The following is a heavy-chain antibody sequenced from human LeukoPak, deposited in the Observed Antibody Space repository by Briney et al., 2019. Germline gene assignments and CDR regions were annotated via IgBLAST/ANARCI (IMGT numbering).Heavy chain of an antibody. CDR2: IYRGDAT. V-gene: IGHV3-66*01. D-gene: IGHD5-24*01. CDR3: ARDIGGTVEVATMNY. J-gene: IGHJ4*02. Sequence: PGGSLRLSCVASGFTGSSHYMSWVRQAPGKGLEWVSVIYRGDATYYADSVKGRFTISRDNFRNTVYLQMNSLRVEDTAVYYCARDIGGTVEVATMNYWGRGTLVTVSS. CDR1: GFTGSSHY.